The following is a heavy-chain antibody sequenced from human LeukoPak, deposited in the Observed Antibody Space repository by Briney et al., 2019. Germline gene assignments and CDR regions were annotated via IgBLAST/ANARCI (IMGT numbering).Heavy chain of an antibody. CDR1: GFTFTTYS. CDR3: ARSRGSSAPEY. V-gene: IGHV3-48*01. Sequence: PGGSLRLSCAASGFTFTTYSMNWVRQAPGKGLEWVSYIRSSSTINYADSVKGRFTISRDNAKNSLYLQMNSLRAEDTAVYYCARSRGSSAPEYWGQGTLVTVSS. CDR2: IRSSSTI. D-gene: IGHD6-6*01. J-gene: IGHJ4*02.